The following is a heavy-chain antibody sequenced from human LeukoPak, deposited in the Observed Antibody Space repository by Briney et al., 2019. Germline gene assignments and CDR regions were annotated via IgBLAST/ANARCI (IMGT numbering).Heavy chain of an antibody. CDR2: MSSDGRSK. V-gene: IGHV3-30*04. CDR1: GFALSSYS. D-gene: IGHD3-16*01. CDR3: ARDGGGMASRLYYFDY. J-gene: IGHJ4*02. Sequence: PGGSLRLSCAASGFALSSYSLYWVRQAPSNGLEWVAVMSSDGRSKYYADSVKGRLTISRGASKNTLYLQMNSLRIEDTAVYYCARDGGGMASRLYYFDYWGQGTLVTVSS.